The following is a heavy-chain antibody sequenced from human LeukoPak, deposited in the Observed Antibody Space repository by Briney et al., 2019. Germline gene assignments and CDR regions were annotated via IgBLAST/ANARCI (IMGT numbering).Heavy chain of an antibody. CDR2: IGSNGGST. CDR1: GFTFSDYA. CDR3: VGRYCSSASCPYYFDY. V-gene: IGHV3-64D*06. Sequence: GGSLRLSCSASGFTFSDYAMHWVRQAPGKGLEYVSAIGSNGGSTYYADSVKGRFTIFRDNSKNTLFLRMSSLRPEDTAVYYCVGRYCSSASCPYYFDYWGQGTLVTVSS. D-gene: IGHD2-2*01. J-gene: IGHJ4*02.